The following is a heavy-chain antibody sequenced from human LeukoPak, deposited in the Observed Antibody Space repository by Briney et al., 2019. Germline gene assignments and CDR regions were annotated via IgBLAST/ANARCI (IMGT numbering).Heavy chain of an antibody. CDR2: INHSGST. CDR1: GGSFSGYY. CDR3: AREGSGGTIYYFDY. Sequence: PSETLSLTCAVYGGSFSGYYWSWIRQPPGKGLEWIGEINHSGSTNYNPSPKSRVTISVDTSKNQFSLKLSSVTAADTAVYYCAREGSGGTIYYFDYWGQGTLVTVSS. J-gene: IGHJ4*02. D-gene: IGHD3-9*01. V-gene: IGHV4-34*01.